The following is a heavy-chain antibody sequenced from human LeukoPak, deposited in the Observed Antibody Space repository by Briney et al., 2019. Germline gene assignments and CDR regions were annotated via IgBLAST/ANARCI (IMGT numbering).Heavy chain of an antibody. V-gene: IGHV1-46*01. CDR2: INPSGGST. CDR1: GYTFTSYY. CDR3: ARDPIYSYGQPREYWFDP. D-gene: IGHD5-18*01. J-gene: IGHJ5*02. Sequence: GASVTVSCKASGYTFTSYYMHWVRQAPGQGLEWMGIINPSGGSTSYAQKFQGRVTMTRDTSISTAYMELSRLRSDDTAVYYCARDPIYSYGQPREYWFDPWGQGTLVTVSS.